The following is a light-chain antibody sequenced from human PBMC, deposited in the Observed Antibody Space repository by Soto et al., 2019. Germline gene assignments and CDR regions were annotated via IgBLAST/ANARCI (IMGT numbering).Light chain of an antibody. CDR1: SSDVGAYNY. J-gene: IGLJ3*02. CDR2: EVT. Sequence: QSALTQPPSASGSPEQSVTISCTGTSSDVGAYNYVSWYQQHPGKAPKLMIYEVTKRPSGVPDRFSGSKSGNTASLTVSGLQAEDEADYYCSSFAVANSWVFGGGTKLTVL. CDR3: SSFAVANSWV. V-gene: IGLV2-8*01.